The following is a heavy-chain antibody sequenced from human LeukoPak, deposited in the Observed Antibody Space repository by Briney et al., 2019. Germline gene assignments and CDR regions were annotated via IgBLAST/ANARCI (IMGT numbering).Heavy chain of an antibody. J-gene: IGHJ4*02. CDR2: ISYDGSNK. CDR3: ARAHIQDYFDY. CDR1: GFAFSSYA. Sequence: GGSLRLSCAASGFAFSSYAMHWVRQAPGKGLEWVAVISYDGSNKYYADSVKGRFTISRDNSKNTLYLQMNSLRAEDTAVYYCARAHIQDYFDYWGQGTLVTVSS. V-gene: IGHV3-30-3*01.